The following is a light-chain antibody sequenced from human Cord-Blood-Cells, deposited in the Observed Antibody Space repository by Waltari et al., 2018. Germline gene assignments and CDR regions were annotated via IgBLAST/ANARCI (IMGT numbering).Light chain of an antibody. CDR3: NSLDSSGNHVV. J-gene: IGLJ2*01. CDR2: GKN. Sequence: SSELTQDPAVSVALGQTVRITCQGDSLRSYYASWYQQKPGQAPVLVIYGKNNRPSGIPDRFSGSISGNTASLTITGAQAEDEADYYCNSLDSSGNHVVFGGGTKLTVL. CDR1: SLRSYY. V-gene: IGLV3-19*01.